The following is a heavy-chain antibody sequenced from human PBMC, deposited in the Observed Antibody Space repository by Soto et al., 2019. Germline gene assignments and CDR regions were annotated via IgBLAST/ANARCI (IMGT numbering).Heavy chain of an antibody. D-gene: IGHD3-22*01. CDR1: GGSISSGDYY. J-gene: IGHJ4*02. CDR3: ARDYDSSGWFDY. Sequence: SETLSLTCTVSGGSISSGDYYWSWIRQPPGKGLEWIGYIYYSGSTYYNPSLKSRVTISVDTSKNQFSLKLSSVTAADTAVYYCARDYDSSGWFDYWGQGTLVTVSS. V-gene: IGHV4-30-4*01. CDR2: IYYSGST.